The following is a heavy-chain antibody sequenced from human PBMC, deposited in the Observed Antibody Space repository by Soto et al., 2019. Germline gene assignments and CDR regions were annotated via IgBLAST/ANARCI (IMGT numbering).Heavy chain of an antibody. CDR2: IYYSGST. CDR3: GRRVDYGDYVQSWFDP. D-gene: IGHD4-17*01. CDR1: GGSISSYY. J-gene: IGHJ5*02. Sequence: SETLSLTCTVSGGSISSYYWSWIRQPPGKGLEWIGYIYYSGSTNYNPSLKSRVTISVDTSKNQLSLKLSSVTAADTAVYYCGRRVDYGDYVQSWFDPWGQGTLVTVSS. V-gene: IGHV4-59*08.